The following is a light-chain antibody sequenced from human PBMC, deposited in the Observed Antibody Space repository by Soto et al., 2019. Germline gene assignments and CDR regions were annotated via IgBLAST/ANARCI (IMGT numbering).Light chain of an antibody. Sequence: DIQMTQSPSTLSASVGDRVTITCRASQSISSWLAWYQQKPGKAPKLLIYDASSLESGDPSRFIGSGSGTEFTLTISSLQPDDFATYDGQQYNSYSRTFGQGTKVEIK. CDR2: DAS. J-gene: IGKJ1*01. V-gene: IGKV1-5*01. CDR3: QQYNSYSRT. CDR1: QSISSW.